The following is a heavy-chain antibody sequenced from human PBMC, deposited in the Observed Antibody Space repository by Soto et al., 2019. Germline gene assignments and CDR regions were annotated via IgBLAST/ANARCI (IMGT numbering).Heavy chain of an antibody. D-gene: IGHD6-13*01. CDR1: GGSFSCYY. J-gene: IGHJ5*02. CDR3: ARGSAEAAAGTISSGVVTATTSGRGWFDP. V-gene: IGHV4-34*01. Sequence: SETLSLTCAVYGGSFSCYYWSWIRQPPGKGLEWIGEINHSGSTNYNPSLKSRVTISVDTSKNQFSLKLSSVTAADTAVYYCARGSAEAAAGTISSGVVTATTSGRGWFDPWGQGTLVTVSS. CDR2: INHSGST.